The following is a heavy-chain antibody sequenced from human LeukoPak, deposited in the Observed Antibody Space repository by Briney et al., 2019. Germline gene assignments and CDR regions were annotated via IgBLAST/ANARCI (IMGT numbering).Heavy chain of an antibody. CDR2: ISVSGGST. Sequence: PGGSLRLSCAASGFTFSKYAMTWVRQAPGKGLEWVSGISVSGGSTNYADSVKGRFTISRDNSKNTLSLQMNSLRAEDTAVYYCAKSNYFESGGYYFFDYWGQGTLVTVSS. J-gene: IGHJ4*02. V-gene: IGHV3-23*01. CDR3: AKSNYFESGGYYFFDY. D-gene: IGHD3-22*01. CDR1: GFTFSKYA.